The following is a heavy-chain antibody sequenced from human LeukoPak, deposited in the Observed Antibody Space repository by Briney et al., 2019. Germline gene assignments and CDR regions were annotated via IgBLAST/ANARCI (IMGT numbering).Heavy chain of an antibody. CDR2: IYYTGST. J-gene: IGHJ5*02. Sequence: PSETLSLTCTVSGGSISSNNYYWVWIRQPPGEGLEWIGSIYYTGSTYYNPSLKSRVTISVDTSKNQFSLKLSSVTAADTAVYYCASGGITMPQLGFDPWGQGTLVTVSS. V-gene: IGHV4-39*01. CDR3: ASGGITMPQLGFDP. D-gene: IGHD3-10*01. CDR1: GGSISSNNYY.